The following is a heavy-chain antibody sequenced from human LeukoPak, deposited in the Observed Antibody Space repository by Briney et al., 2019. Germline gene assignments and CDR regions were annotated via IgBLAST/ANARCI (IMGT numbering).Heavy chain of an antibody. CDR1: GGSFSRYY. D-gene: IGHD6-19*01. Sequence: SETLSLTCAVYGGSFSRYYWSWIRQPPGKGLEWIGYIYYSGSTNYNPSLKSRVTISVDTSKNQFSLKLSSVTAADTAVYYCARVGGTPYYYYYMDVWGKGTTVTVSS. V-gene: IGHV4-59*01. CDR3: ARVGGTPYYYYYMDV. CDR2: IYYSGST. J-gene: IGHJ6*03.